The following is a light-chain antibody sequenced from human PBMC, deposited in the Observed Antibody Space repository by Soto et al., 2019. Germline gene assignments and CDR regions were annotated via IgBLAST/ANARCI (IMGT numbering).Light chain of an antibody. V-gene: IGKV3-20*01. J-gene: IGKJ2*01. CDR2: GAS. Sequence: EIVLTQSPGTLSLFPGERATLSCRASQSVSSSYLAWYQQQPGQAPRLLIYGASIRATGIPDRFSGSWSGTDFTLTISRLDPEDFAVYYCQQYGSASYTFGQGTKLEIK. CDR1: QSVSSSY. CDR3: QQYGSASYT.